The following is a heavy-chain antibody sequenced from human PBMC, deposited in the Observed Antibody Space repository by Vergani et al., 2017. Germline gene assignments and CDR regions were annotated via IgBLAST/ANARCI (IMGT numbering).Heavy chain of an antibody. J-gene: IGHJ6*02. D-gene: IGHD3-10*01. CDR3: AITLLTFSRACGDHYYSYGMDG. V-gene: IGHV3-30*02. CDR2: IRFDGSNT. CDR1: GFTFNNYG. Sequence: QVQLVESGGGVVQPGGSLRLSCAASGFTFNNYGMNWVRQAPGKGLEWVAFIRFDGSNTYYADSLKGRFTISRDNSQNSLYLQLNSLRAEDTAVYYCAITLLTFSRACGDHYYSYGMDGWGQGTTVTVS.